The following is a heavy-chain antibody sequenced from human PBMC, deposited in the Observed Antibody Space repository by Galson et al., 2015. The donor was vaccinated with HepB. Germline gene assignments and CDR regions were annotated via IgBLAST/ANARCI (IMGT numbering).Heavy chain of an antibody. J-gene: IGHJ5*02. D-gene: IGHD3-3*02. Sequence: ETLSLTCAVSGASISANNWWHWVRQPPGKGLEWIGEIWHTGSTNYNPSLKSRVFISVDKSKNQLSLKLTSVTAADTAMYYCARGPGGAAFPGPGSEGFDPWGQGTLVTVSS. CDR1: GASISANNW. CDR3: ARGPGGAAFPGPGSEGFDP. V-gene: IGHV4-4*02. CDR2: IWHTGST.